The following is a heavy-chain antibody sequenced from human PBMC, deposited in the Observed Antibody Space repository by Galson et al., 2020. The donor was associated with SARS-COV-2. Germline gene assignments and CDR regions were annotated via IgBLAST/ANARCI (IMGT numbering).Heavy chain of an antibody. V-gene: IGHV1-46*03. Sequence: ASVKVSCKASGYTFTSYYMHWVRQAPGQGLEWMGIINPSGGSTSYAQKFQGRVTMTRDTSTSTVYTELSSLRSEDTAVYYCARDAPYCSGGSCYYFDYWGQGTLVTVSS. D-gene: IGHD2-15*01. CDR1: GYTFTSYY. CDR2: INPSGGST. CDR3: ARDAPYCSGGSCYYFDY. J-gene: IGHJ4*02.